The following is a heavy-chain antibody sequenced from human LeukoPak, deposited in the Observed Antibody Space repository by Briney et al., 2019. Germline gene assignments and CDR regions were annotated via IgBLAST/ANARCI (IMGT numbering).Heavy chain of an antibody. CDR2: IFHSGST. CDR1: GGSISSYY. J-gene: IGHJ5*02. Sequence: PSETLSLTCTVSGGSISSYYWNWVRQPPGKGLEWIGYIFHSGSTKYGPSLNSRVTISLDTSKNQFSLSLNSVTAADTAVYYCARSRYCSSTSCSYNWFDPWGQGTLVTVSS. V-gene: IGHV4-59*12. D-gene: IGHD2-2*01. CDR3: ARSRYCSSTSCSYNWFDP.